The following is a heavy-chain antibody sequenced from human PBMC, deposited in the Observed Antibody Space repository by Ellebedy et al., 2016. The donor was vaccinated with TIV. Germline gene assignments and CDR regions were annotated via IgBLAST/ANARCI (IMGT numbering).Heavy chain of an antibody. D-gene: IGHD2-21*01. CDR3: AKTLWWPQARAYFDY. CDR1: GFTFSTYA. V-gene: IGHV3-30-3*02. J-gene: IGHJ4*02. CDR2: ISYDATNK. Sequence: GGSLRLSXAASGFTFSTYAMHWVRQAPGKGLEWVAVISYDATNKYYADSVKGRFTISRDNSKNTLYLQMNSLRAEDTAVYYCAKTLWWPQARAYFDYWGQGTLVTVSS.